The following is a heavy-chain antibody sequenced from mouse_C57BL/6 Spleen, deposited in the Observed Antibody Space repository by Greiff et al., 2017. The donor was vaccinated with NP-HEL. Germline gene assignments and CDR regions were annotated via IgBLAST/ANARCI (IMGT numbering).Heavy chain of an antibody. J-gene: IGHJ2*01. CDR2: IYPGSGNT. Sequence: QVTLKESGPELVKPGASVKISCKASGYSFTSYYIHWVKQRPGQGLEWIGWIYPGSGNTKYNEKFKGKATLTADTSSSTAYMQLSSLTSEDSAVYYCARGGGYYFDYWGQGTTLTVSS. V-gene: IGHV1-66*01. CDR3: ARGGGYYFDY. CDR1: GYSFTSYY.